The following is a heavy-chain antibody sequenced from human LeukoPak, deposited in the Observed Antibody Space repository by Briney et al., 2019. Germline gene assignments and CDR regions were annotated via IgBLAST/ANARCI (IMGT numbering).Heavy chain of an antibody. D-gene: IGHD3-3*01. J-gene: IGHJ5*02. CDR3: ARDPNTIFGVVSWFDP. V-gene: IGHV4-59*12. CDR1: GGSISSYY. CDR2: IYYSGST. Sequence: PSETLSLACTVSGGSISSYYWSWIRQPPGKGLEWIGYIYYSGSTNYNPSLKSRVTISVDTSKNQFSLKLSSVTAADTAVYYCARDPNTIFGVVSWFDPWGQGTLVTVSS.